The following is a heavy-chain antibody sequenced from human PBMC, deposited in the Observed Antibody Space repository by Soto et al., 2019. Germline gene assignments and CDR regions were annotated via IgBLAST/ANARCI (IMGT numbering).Heavy chain of an antibody. CDR3: ARSPLRYFDWSLNKNWFDP. J-gene: IGHJ5*02. Sequence: SETLSLTCAVYGGSFSGYYWSWIRQPPGKGLEWIGEINHSGSTNYNPSLKSRVTISVDTSKNQFSLKLSSVTAADTAVYYCARSPLRYFDWSLNKNWFDPWGQGTLVTVA. D-gene: IGHD3-9*01. CDR1: GGSFSGYY. V-gene: IGHV4-34*01. CDR2: INHSGST.